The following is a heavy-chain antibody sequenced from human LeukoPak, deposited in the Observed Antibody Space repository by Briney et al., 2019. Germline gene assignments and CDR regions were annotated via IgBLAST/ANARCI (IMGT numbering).Heavy chain of an antibody. J-gene: IGHJ5*02. Sequence: SETLSLTCAVYGGSFSGYYWSWLRQPPGKGLEWIGEINHSGSTNYNPSLKSRVTISVDTSKNQSSLKLSSVTAADTAVYYCAREDYYDSSGYWGNWFDPWGQGTLVTVSS. D-gene: IGHD3-22*01. V-gene: IGHV4-34*01. CDR2: INHSGST. CDR3: AREDYYDSSGYWGNWFDP. CDR1: GGSFSGYY.